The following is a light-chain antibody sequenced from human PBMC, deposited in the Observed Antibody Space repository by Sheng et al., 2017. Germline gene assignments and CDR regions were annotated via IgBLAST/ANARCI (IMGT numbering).Light chain of an antibody. Sequence: EIVMTQSPATLSVSPGERVTLSCGANETVGSNLAWYRQTPGQPPSLLISGASSRATGVPVRFSGSGSGTNFSLTINSLQSEDFAVYYCQQYEKWPLTFGPGTKV. J-gene: IGKJ3*01. CDR2: GAS. CDR1: ETVGSN. CDR3: QQYEKWPLT. V-gene: IGKV3-15*01.